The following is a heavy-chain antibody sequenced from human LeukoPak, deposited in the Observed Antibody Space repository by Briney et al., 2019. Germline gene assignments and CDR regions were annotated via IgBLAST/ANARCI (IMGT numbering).Heavy chain of an antibody. D-gene: IGHD5-24*01. CDR1: GGTFSSYA. V-gene: IGHV1-69*13. Sequence: SVKVSCKASGGTFSSYAISWVRQAPGQGLEWMGGIIPTFGTANYAQKFQGRVTITADESTSTAYMELSSLRSEDTAVYYCARRRDGYRSYYFDYWGQGTLVTVSS. CDR3: ARRRDGYRSYYFDY. CDR2: IIPTFGTA. J-gene: IGHJ4*02.